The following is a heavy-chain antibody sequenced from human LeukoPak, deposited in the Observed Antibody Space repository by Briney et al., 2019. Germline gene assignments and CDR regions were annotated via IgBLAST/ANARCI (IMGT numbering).Heavy chain of an antibody. CDR3: ARCLYNYYDSSGYYY. CDR1: GYTFTGYY. J-gene: IGHJ4*02. CDR2: INPNSGGT. Sequence: ASVKASCKASGYTFTGYYMHWVRQAPGQGLEWMGWINPNSGGTNYAQKFQGRVTMTRDTSISTAYMELSRLRSDDTAVYYCARCLYNYYDSSGYYYWGQGTLVTVSS. V-gene: IGHV1-2*02. D-gene: IGHD3-22*01.